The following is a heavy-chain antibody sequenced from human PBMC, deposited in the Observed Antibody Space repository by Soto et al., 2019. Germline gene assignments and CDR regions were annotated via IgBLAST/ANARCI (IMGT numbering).Heavy chain of an antibody. D-gene: IGHD1-1*01. V-gene: IGHV3-30*07. CDR3: ARDFLERDVDP. J-gene: IGHJ5*02. Sequence: SVKGRFTISRDNSKNTLYLQMNSLGAEDTAVYYCARDFLERDVDPWGQGTLVTVSS.